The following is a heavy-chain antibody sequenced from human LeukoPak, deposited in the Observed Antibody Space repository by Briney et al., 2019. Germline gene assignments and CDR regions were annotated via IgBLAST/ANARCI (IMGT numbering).Heavy chain of an antibody. CDR1: GGSISSGGYY. V-gene: IGHV4-31*03. Sequence: SQTLSLTCTVSGGSISSGGYYWSWIRQHPGKGLEWIGYIYYSVSTYYNPSLKSRVTISVDTSKNQFSLKLSSVTAADTAVYYCARDPGRYCSSTSCPFDPWGQGTLVTVSS. D-gene: IGHD2-2*01. CDR2: IYYSVST. CDR3: ARDPGRYCSSTSCPFDP. J-gene: IGHJ5*02.